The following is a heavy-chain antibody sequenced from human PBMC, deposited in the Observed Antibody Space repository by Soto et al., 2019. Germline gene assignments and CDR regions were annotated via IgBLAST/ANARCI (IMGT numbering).Heavy chain of an antibody. D-gene: IGHD3-16*01. J-gene: IGHJ4*02. Sequence: PGGSLRLSCAASGFTFSAYAMSWVRQAPGKGLEWVSAISGTSPSTYYADSVQGRFSISTDSSRKTLFLQMNTLRAEDTAVYFCATRILGGEYRGKGTLVPVS. CDR1: GFTFSAYA. V-gene: IGHV3-23*01. CDR3: ATRILGGEY. CDR2: ISGTSPST.